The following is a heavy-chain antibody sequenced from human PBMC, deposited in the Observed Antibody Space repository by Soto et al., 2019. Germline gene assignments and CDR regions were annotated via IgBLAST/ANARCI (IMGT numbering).Heavy chain of an antibody. CDR1: GGSISSSSYY. CDR2: IYYSGST. D-gene: IGHD1-26*01. CDR3: AREKNLPLVDY. J-gene: IGHJ4*02. V-gene: IGHV4-39*01. Sequence: SETLSLTCTVSGGSISSSSYYWGWIRQPPGKGLEWIGSIYYSGSTYYNPSLKSRVTISVDTSKNQFSLKLSSVTAADTAVYYCAREKNLPLVDYWGQGTLVTVSS.